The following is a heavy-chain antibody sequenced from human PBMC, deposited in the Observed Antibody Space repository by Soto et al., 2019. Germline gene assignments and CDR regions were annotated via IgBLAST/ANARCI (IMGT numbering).Heavy chain of an antibody. CDR3: ASDGRCNIVVVLADLEF. V-gene: IGHV3-30-3*01. J-gene: IGHJ4*02. CDR2: ISYDGSNK. Sequence: GGSLRLSCAASGFTFSSYAMHWFRQAPGKVLEWVAVISYDGSNKYYADSVKGRFTISRDNSKNTLYLQMNSLRAEDTAVYYCASDGRCNIVVVLADLEFWGQGTLVTVSS. D-gene: IGHD2-2*01. CDR1: GFTFSSYA.